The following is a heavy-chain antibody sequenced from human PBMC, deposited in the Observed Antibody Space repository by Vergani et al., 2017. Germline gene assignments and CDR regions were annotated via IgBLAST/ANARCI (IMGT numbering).Heavy chain of an antibody. J-gene: IGHJ6*02. CDR1: GYSYW. D-gene: IGHD2-15*01. Sequence: EVQLVQSGAEVKKPGESLRISCKGSGYSYWISWVRQMPGKGLEWMGRIDPSDSYTNYSPSFQGHVTISADKSISTAYLQWSSLKASDTAMYYCARHGGGYYGMDVWGQGTTVTVSS. CDR3: ARHGGGYYGMDV. V-gene: IGHV5-10-1*03. CDR2: IDPSDSYT.